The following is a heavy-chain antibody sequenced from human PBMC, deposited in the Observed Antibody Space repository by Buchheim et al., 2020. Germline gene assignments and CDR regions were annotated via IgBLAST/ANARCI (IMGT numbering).Heavy chain of an antibody. D-gene: IGHD6-13*01. J-gene: IGHJ4*01. Sequence: QVQLQQWGAGLLKPSETLSLTCAVSGGSFGDYYWSWIRQPPGKGLAWLGEISHSGSTNYNPSLKSRVTMSLDTSKNHFSLMLTSVTAADTAVYYCAREFLAAAGTFDYWGQGTL. CDR3: AREFLAAAGTFDY. CDR2: ISHSGST. V-gene: IGHV4-34*01. CDR1: GGSFGDYY.